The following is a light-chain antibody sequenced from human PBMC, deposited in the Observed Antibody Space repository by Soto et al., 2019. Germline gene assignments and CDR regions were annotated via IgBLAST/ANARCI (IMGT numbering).Light chain of an antibody. CDR2: DAS. CDR1: QSISSW. V-gene: IGKV1-5*01. CDR3: QQYNSYAWT. Sequence: QITQSPSTLSASVGDRVTITCRVSQSISSWLAWYQQKPGKAPKLLIYDASSLESGVPSRFSGSGSGTEFTLTISCLQSDDFATYYCQQYNSYAWTFGQGTKVAIK. J-gene: IGKJ1*01.